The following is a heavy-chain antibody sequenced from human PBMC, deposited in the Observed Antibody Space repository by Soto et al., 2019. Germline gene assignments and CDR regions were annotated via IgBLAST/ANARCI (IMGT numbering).Heavy chain of an antibody. Sequence: VASVKVSCKASGYTFTSYAMHWVRQAPGQRLEWMGWINAGNGNTKYSQKFQGRVTITRDTSASTAYMELSSLRSEDTAVYYCARDGNEPLWFGELLFFQHWGQGTLVTVSS. CDR2: INAGNGNT. J-gene: IGHJ1*01. CDR1: GYTFTSYA. CDR3: ARDGNEPLWFGELLFFQH. D-gene: IGHD3-10*01. V-gene: IGHV1-3*01.